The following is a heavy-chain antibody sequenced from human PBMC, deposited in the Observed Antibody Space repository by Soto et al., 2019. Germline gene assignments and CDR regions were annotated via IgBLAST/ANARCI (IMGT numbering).Heavy chain of an antibody. CDR2: IIPIFGTA. J-gene: IGHJ4*02. CDR3: ARRAVGYFDWSVFDY. D-gene: IGHD3-9*01. CDR1: GGTFSSYA. V-gene: IGHV1-69*06. Sequence: QVQLVQSGAEVKKPGSSVKVSCKASGGTFSSYAISWVRHAPGQGLEWMGGIIPIFGTANYAQKFQGRVTITADKSTSTAYMELSSLRSEDTAVYYCARRAVGYFDWSVFDYWGQGTLVTVSS.